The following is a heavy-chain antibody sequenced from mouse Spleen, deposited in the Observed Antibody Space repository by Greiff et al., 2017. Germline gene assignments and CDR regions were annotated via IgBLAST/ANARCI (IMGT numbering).Heavy chain of an antibody. Sequence: DVHLVESGAGLVKPGASVKLSCAASGFTFSSYSMSWVRQTPEKRLEWVATISSGGSYTYYPDSVKGRFTISRDNAKNTLYLQMSSLRSEDTAIYYCARLGSIYYDYDGESAMDYWGQGTSVTVSS. CDR2: ISSGGSYT. CDR3: ARLGSIYYDYDGESAMDY. V-gene: IGHV5-9-3*01. J-gene: IGHJ4*01. CDR1: GFTFSSYS. D-gene: IGHD2-4*01.